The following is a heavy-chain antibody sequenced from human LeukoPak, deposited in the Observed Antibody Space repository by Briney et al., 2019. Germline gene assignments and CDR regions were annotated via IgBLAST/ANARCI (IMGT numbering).Heavy chain of an antibody. CDR2: IYYSGST. D-gene: IGHD1-26*01. Sequence: SETLSLTCTVSGGSISSSSYYWGWIRQPPGKGLEWIGSIYYSGSTYYNPSLKSRVTISVDTSKNRFSLKLSSVTAADTAVYYCARGLGGYYYYMDVWGKGTTVTVSS. J-gene: IGHJ6*03. CDR3: ARGLGGYYYYMDV. CDR1: GGSISSSSYY. V-gene: IGHV4-39*01.